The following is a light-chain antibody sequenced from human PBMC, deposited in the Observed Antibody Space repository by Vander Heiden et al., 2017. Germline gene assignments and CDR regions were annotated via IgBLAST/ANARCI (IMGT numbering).Light chain of an antibody. CDR2: GNS. CDR1: NSNIGAGYD. V-gene: IGLV1-40*01. Sequence: QSVLTQPPSVSGAPGQRVTISCTRSNSNIGAGYDVYWYQQFPGTTPKLLISGNSNRPSGVPDRFSGSMSGTSASLAITGLQAEDEADYYCQSYDRSLSAVVFGGGTKLTVL. CDR3: QSYDRSLSAVV. J-gene: IGLJ2*01.